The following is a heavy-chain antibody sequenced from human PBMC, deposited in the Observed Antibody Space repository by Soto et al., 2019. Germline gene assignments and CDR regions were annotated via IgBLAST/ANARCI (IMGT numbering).Heavy chain of an antibody. CDR1: GFTFSSYW. Sequence: GGSLRLSCAASGFTFSSYWMRWVRQAPGKGLVWVSRINSDGSSTSYADSVKGRFTISRDNAKDTLYLQMNSLRAEDTAVYYCARRIDPDDYYYGMDVWGQGTTVTVSS. V-gene: IGHV3-74*01. CDR2: INSDGSST. D-gene: IGHD2-15*01. J-gene: IGHJ6*02. CDR3: ARRIDPDDYYYGMDV.